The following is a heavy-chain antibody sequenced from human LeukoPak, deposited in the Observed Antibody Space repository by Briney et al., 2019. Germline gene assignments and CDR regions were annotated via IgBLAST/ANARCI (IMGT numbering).Heavy chain of an antibody. CDR3: VKDDCSSISCTMGDY. J-gene: IGHJ4*02. CDR1: GFNFHDYT. V-gene: IGHV3-43*01. Sequence: GGSLRLSCAASGFNFHDYTMHWVRQAPGKGLEWVALIRWDGGSTFYADSVKGRFTISRDNSKNSLYLQMNSLRPEDTALYFCVKDDCSSISCTMGDYWGQGTLVTVSS. D-gene: IGHD2-2*01. CDR2: IRWDGGST.